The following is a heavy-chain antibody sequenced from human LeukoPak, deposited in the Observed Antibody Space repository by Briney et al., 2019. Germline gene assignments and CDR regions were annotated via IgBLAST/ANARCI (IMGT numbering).Heavy chain of an antibody. CDR2: ISYDGRNK. D-gene: IGHD3-10*01. J-gene: IGHJ4*02. CDR3: AKHRMVRGVITDYYFDY. V-gene: IGHV3-30*18. CDR1: GFTFSSYG. Sequence: GGSLRLSCAASGFTFSSYGMHWVRQAPGKGLEWVAVISYDGRNKNYADSLKGRFTISREDSKNTLYLQMNSLRAEDTAVYYCAKHRMVRGVITDYYFDYWGQGTLVTVSS.